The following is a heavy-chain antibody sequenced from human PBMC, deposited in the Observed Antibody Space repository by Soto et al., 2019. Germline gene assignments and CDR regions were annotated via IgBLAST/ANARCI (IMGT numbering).Heavy chain of an antibody. Sequence: GGSLRLSCAASGFTFSSYWMSWVRQAPGKGLEWVAHIKQYGSETYYVDSVKGRFTISRDNAKNSLYLQMNSLRAEDSAVYYCARRGPGSRAYYYYYMDVWGKGTTVTGSS. V-gene: IGHV3-7*03. CDR1: GFTFSSYW. CDR2: IKQYGSET. J-gene: IGHJ6*03. D-gene: IGHD3-10*01. CDR3: ARRGPGSRAYYYYYMDV.